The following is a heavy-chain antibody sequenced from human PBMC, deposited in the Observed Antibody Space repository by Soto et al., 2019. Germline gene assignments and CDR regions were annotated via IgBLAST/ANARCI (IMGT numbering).Heavy chain of an antibody. CDR1: GYTLTELS. Sequence: ASVKVSCKVSGYTLTELSMHWVRQAPGKGLEWMGGFEPEDGETIYAQKCQGRVTMTKNTSIGTAYMELSSLRSEDTAVYYCARVEVRTYCSSTSCPGYYYYYYYMDVWGKGTTVTVSS. D-gene: IGHD2-2*01. J-gene: IGHJ6*03. V-gene: IGHV1-24*01. CDR3: ARVEVRTYCSSTSCPGYYYYYYYMDV. CDR2: FEPEDGET.